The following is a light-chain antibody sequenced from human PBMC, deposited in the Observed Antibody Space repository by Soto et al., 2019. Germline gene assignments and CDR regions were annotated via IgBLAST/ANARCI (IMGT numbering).Light chain of an antibody. J-gene: IGKJ1*01. CDR1: QSISTY. CDR2: AAS. CDR3: QQTYSTHPT. V-gene: IGKV1-39*01. Sequence: IHLPASPSSLSASVGDXVTVAXRASQSISTYLNWYQQKAGLAPKXXIYAASSLQSGVPSRCSGRGSGTDVTLTISSRQPEDVATNYCQQTYSTHPTFGQGTKVDIK.